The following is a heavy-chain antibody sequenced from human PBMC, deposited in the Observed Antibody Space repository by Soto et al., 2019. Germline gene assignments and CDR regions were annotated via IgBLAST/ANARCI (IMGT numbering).Heavy chain of an antibody. Sequence: EVQLVESGGGLVKPGGSLRLSCAASGFTFSNAWMSWVRQAPGKGLEWVGRIKRKTDGGTTDYAAPVKGRFTISRDDSKNTLYLQMNSLKTEGTAVYYCTTGLYGSGSSGGMDVWGQGTTVTVSS. V-gene: IGHV3-15*01. CDR2: IKRKTDGGTT. J-gene: IGHJ6*02. CDR3: TTGLYGSGSSGGMDV. D-gene: IGHD3-10*01. CDR1: GFTFSNAW.